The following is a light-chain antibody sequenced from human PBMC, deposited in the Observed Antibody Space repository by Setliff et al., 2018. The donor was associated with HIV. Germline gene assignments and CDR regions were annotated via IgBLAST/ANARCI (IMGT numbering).Light chain of an antibody. V-gene: IGLV2-14*03. CDR1: SGDIGHYNY. CDR2: DVN. Sequence: QSALAQPASVSGSPGQSITIPCTGTSGDIGHYNYVSWYQQHPGKAPKLVIFDVNDRPSGVSPRFSGSKSGNTASLTISGLQTEDEADFYCSSYTGSATPWIFGTGTRSPS. CDR3: SSYTGSATPWI. J-gene: IGLJ1*01.